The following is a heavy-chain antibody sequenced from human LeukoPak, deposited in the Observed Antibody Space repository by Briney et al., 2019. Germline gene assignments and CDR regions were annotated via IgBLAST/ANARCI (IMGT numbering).Heavy chain of an antibody. V-gene: IGHV3-9*01. CDR1: GFTFDNYA. CDR2: ISWNSDTI. J-gene: IGHJ3*02. CDR3: ARVAGGSLLHSHAFDI. D-gene: IGHD3-22*01. Sequence: GGSLRLFCAASGFTFDNYAMHWVRQAPGKGLEWVSGISWNSDTIDYADSVKGRFTISRDNAKSSLYLQMNSLRAEDTAVYYCARVAGGSLLHSHAFDIWGQGTMVTVSS.